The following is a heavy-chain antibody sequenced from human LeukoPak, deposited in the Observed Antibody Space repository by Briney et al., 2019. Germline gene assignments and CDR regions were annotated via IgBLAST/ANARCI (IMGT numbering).Heavy chain of an antibody. J-gene: IGHJ5*02. CDR2: ILPSGST. CDR3: ARDGGTYYYDWFDP. V-gene: IGHV4-61*02. Sequence: PSETLSLTCTVSGGSISSGDYYWSWIRQPAGEGLEWIGRILPSGSTNYNPSLKSRVSISIDTSKNQFSMNLGSVTAADTGVYYCARDGGTYYYDWFDPWGQGTLVTVSS. D-gene: IGHD1-26*01. CDR1: GGSISSGDYY.